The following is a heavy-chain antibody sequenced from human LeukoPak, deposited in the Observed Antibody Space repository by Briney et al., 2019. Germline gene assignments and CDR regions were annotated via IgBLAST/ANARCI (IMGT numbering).Heavy chain of an antibody. CDR2: ISPSGGIT. V-gene: IGHV3-23*01. Sequence: GGSLRLSCAASGFTFSSHGMNWVRQAPGKGLEWVSGISPSGGITYYTDSAKGRFTISRDNSKNTQSLQMNSLRAEDTAVYYCAKDDDWGRYKHWGQGTLVTVSS. CDR3: AKDDDWGRYKH. J-gene: IGHJ1*01. CDR1: GFTFSSHG. D-gene: IGHD3-16*01.